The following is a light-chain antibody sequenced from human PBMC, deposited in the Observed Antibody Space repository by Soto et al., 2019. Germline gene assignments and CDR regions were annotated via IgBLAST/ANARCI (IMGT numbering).Light chain of an antibody. V-gene: IGLV2-11*01. CDR2: DVS. J-gene: IGLJ1*01. CDR1: SSDVGGYNS. CDR3: CSYAGSYTFSYV. Sequence: LTQPRSVSGSPGQSVTISCTGTSSDVGGYNSVSWYQQHPGKAPKLMIYDVSGRPSGVPDRFSGSRSGNTASLTISGLQAEDEADYYCCSYAGSYTFSYVFGTGTKVTVL.